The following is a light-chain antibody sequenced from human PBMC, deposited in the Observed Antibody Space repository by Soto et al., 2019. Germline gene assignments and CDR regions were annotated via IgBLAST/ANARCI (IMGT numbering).Light chain of an antibody. Sequence: QSALTQPASVSGSPGQSIAISCTGTFSDVGGYDYVSWYQQHPDKAPKLMIYEVTKRPSGVSNRFSGSKSGNTASLTISGRQPEDEADYYCSSHTSGSTRVLGSGTKLTVL. J-gene: IGLJ1*01. V-gene: IGLV2-14*01. CDR1: FSDVGGYDY. CDR3: SSHTSGSTRV. CDR2: EVT.